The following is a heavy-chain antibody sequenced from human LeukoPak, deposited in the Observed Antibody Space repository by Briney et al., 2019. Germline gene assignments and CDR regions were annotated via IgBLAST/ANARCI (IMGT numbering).Heavy chain of an antibody. J-gene: IGHJ4*02. CDR3: ARAHTTGWY. Sequence: ASVKVSCKASGYTFIDYYVHWVRQAPGQGLEWMGWINPNAGGTNYAQKFQGRVTMAWDTSITTTYMELSRLTSDDTAVYYGARAHTTGWYWGQGTQVTVSS. CDR2: INPNAGGT. CDR1: GYTFIDYY. V-gene: IGHV1-2*02. D-gene: IGHD6-19*01.